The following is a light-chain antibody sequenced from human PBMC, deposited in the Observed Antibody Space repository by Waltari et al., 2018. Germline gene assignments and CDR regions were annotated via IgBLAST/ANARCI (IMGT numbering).Light chain of an antibody. CDR3: QQYSSWPLWT. Sequence: EIVMTQSPATLSVSPGEEATLSCRASQSADSNLAWYQQKPGQAPTLIIFGASGRATGVPARFSGSGSGTEYTLTIGSLQSEDSAVYYCQQYSSWPLWTFGQGTKVEIK. CDR1: QSADSN. CDR2: GAS. V-gene: IGKV3-15*01. J-gene: IGKJ1*01.